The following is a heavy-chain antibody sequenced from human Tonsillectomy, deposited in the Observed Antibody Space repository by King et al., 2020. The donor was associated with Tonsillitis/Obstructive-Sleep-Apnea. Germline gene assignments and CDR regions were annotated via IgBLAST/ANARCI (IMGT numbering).Heavy chain of an antibody. J-gene: IGHJ4*02. Sequence: VQLVESGGEVKKPGASVKVSCKVSGYSLTEVSMHWVRQAPGKGLEWMGGFDPEDDETIYAQKFQGRVTVTEDTSTDTAYMELSSLRPEDTAVYYCATRSGGVLDYFDYWGQGTLVTVSS. CDR2: FDPEDDET. V-gene: IGHV1-24*01. CDR1: GYSLTEVS. CDR3: ATRSGGVLDYFDY. D-gene: IGHD2-15*01.